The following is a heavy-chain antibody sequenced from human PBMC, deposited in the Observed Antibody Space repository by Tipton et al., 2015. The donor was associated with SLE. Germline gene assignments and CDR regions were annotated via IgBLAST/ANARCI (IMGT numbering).Heavy chain of an antibody. V-gene: IGHV4-34*01. CDR2: INHRGNT. CDR3: ARGGSKHYDFWGRQMGPHAFDI. Sequence: TLSLTCAVSGGHFSGYFWSWIRQSPGRGLEWIGEINHRGNTNYNPSLESRVTISVDSSKRRFSLNLDSVTAADTAVYYCARGGSKHYDFWGRQMGPHAFDIWGQETKVTVSS. D-gene: IGHD3-3*01. J-gene: IGHJ3*02. CDR1: GGHFSGYF.